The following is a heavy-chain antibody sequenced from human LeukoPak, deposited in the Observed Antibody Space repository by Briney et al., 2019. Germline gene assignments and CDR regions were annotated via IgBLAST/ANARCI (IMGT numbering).Heavy chain of an antibody. V-gene: IGHV1-24*01. CDR1: GYIFSELS. CDR2: FNPEDGET. Sequence: ASVKVSCKVSGYIFSELSMHWVRQAPGQGLEWMGGFNPEDGETFYAQKFQGRVTITADESTSTAYMELSSLRSEDTAVYYCARGVDTAMTYYYYYYMDVWGKGTTVTVSS. CDR3: ARGVDTAMTYYYYYYMDV. D-gene: IGHD5-18*01. J-gene: IGHJ6*03.